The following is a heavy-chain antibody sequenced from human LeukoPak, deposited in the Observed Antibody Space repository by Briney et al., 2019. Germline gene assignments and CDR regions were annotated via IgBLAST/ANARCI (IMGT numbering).Heavy chain of an antibody. CDR1: GYTFTSYY. D-gene: IGHD6-19*01. Sequence: ASVKVSCKASGYTFTSYYMHWVRQAPGQGLEGMGIINPSGGSTSYAQKFQGRVTMTRDTSTSTVYMELSSLRSEDTAVYYCAREGAVAGSPGGFFDYWGQGTLVTVSS. V-gene: IGHV1-46*01. J-gene: IGHJ4*02. CDR2: INPSGGST. CDR3: AREGAVAGSPGGFFDY.